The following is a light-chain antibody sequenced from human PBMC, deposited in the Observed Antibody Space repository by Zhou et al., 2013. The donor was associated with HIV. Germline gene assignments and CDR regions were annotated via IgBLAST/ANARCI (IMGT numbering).Light chain of an antibody. Sequence: DIQMTQSPSSLSASVGDRVTITCRASQGISNYLAWYQQRPGKVPKLLIYAASTVQSGVPSRFSGSGYGTDFTLTISSLQPEDVATYYCQKYDSAPRTFGQGT. J-gene: IGKJ1*01. CDR3: QKYDSAPRT. V-gene: IGKV1-27*01. CDR2: AAS. CDR1: QGISNY.